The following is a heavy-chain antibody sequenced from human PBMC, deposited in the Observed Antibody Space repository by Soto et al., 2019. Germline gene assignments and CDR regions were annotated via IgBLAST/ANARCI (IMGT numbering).Heavy chain of an antibody. CDR2: INPSGGST. CDR3: ARESMSAREVDPY. D-gene: IGHD1-26*01. J-gene: IGHJ4*02. CDR1: GYTFTIYY. V-gene: IGHV1-46*01. Sequence: ASVKVSCKASGYTFTIYYMHCVLQAPGQGLDWMGIINPSGGSTSYAQKFQGRVTMTRDTSTSTVYMELSSLRSEDTAVYYCARESMSAREVDPYWGQGTLVTVSS.